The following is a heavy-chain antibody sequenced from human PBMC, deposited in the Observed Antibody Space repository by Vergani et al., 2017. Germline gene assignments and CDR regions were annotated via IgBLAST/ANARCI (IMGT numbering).Heavy chain of an antibody. Sequence: EVQLVESGGGLVKPGGSLRLSCAASGFTFSSYSMNWVRQAPGKGLELVSSISSSSSYIYYADSVKGRFTISRDNAKNSLYLQMNSLRAEDTAVYYCARDLVSRSSSFDYWGQGTLVTVSS. CDR2: ISSSSSYI. J-gene: IGHJ4*02. V-gene: IGHV3-21*01. D-gene: IGHD6-13*01. CDR1: GFTFSSYS. CDR3: ARDLVSRSSSFDY.